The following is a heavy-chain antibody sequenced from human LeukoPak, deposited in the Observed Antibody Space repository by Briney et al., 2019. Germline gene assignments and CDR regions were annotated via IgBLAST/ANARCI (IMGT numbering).Heavy chain of an antibody. CDR1: GYTFTSYD. CDR3: ARISDSSPNEHDY. Sequence: GASVKVSCKASGYTFTSYDINWVRQATGQGLEWMGWMNPNSGNTGYAQKFQGRVTMTRNTSISTAYMELSSLRSEDTAVYYCARISDSSPNEHDYWGQGTLVTVSS. D-gene: IGHD3-22*01. V-gene: IGHV1-8*01. J-gene: IGHJ4*02. CDR2: MNPNSGNT.